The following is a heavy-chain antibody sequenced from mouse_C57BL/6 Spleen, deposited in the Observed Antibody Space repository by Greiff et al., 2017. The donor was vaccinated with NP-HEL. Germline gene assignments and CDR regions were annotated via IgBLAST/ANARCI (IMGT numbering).Heavy chain of an antibody. V-gene: IGHV1-82*01. CDR1: GYAFSSSW. D-gene: IGHD2-4*01. Sequence: QVQLQQSGPELVKPGASVKISCKASGYAFSSSWMNWVKQRPGKGLEWIGRIYPGDGDTNYNGKFKGKATLTADKSSSTAYMQLSSLTSEDSAVYFCARLEGLPLDYWGQGTTLTVSS. CDR3: ARLEGLPLDY. CDR2: IYPGDGDT. J-gene: IGHJ2*01.